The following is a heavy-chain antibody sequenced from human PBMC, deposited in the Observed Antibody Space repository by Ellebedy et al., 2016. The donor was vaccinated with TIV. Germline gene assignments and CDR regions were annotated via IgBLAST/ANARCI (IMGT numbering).Heavy chain of an antibody. CDR1: GASVSSGSYY. D-gene: IGHD1-1*01. J-gene: IGHJ4*02. CDR3: ARDMSDHWFYY. V-gene: IGHV4-61*01. Sequence: GSLRLXXTVSGASVSSGSYYWSWVRQPPGKGLEWIGNIYSRGSTNYNPSLKSRVTISVETSKNQFSLKLTSVTTADTAVYYCARDMSDHWFYYWGQGTPVTVSS. CDR2: IYSRGST.